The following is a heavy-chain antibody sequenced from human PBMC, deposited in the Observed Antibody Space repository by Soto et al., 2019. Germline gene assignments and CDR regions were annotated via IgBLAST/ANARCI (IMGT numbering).Heavy chain of an antibody. Sequence: GGSLRLSCAASGFTFSSYSMNWVRQAPGKGLEWVSYISSSSTIYYADSVKGRFTISRDNAKNSLYLQMNSLRDEDTAVYYCARSSQGSSWLYYFDYWGQGTLVTVSS. V-gene: IGHV3-48*02. CDR3: ARSSQGSSWLYYFDY. CDR2: ISSSSTI. D-gene: IGHD6-13*01. J-gene: IGHJ4*02. CDR1: GFTFSSYS.